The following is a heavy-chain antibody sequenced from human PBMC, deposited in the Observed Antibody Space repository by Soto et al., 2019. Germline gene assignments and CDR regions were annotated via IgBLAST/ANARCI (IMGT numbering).Heavy chain of an antibody. J-gene: IGHJ6*02. D-gene: IGHD2-2*01. Sequence: LRLSCAASGFTFSNAWMSWVRQAPGKGLEWVGRIKSKTDGGTTDYAAPVKGRFTISRDDSKNTLYLQMNSLKTEDTAVYYCTTDPVVVVPAAYYYGMDVWGQGTTVTVSS. CDR2: IKSKTDGGTT. V-gene: IGHV3-15*01. CDR1: GFTFSNAW. CDR3: TTDPVVVVPAAYYYGMDV.